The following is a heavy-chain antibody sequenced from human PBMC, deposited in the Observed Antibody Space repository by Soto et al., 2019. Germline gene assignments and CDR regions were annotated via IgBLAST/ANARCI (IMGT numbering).Heavy chain of an antibody. J-gene: IGHJ3*02. V-gene: IGHV3-23*01. Sequence: EVQLLESGGGLVQPGGSLRLSCEASGFTISSYAMSLVRQALGKGLEWVSAISGSGGTTYYADSVKGRFTFSRDNSKNTLYLQMNSLRAEDTAVYYCAKTANGWFSAFDIWGQGTMVTVSS. CDR1: GFTISSYA. CDR3: AKTANGWFSAFDI. D-gene: IGHD6-19*01. CDR2: ISGSGGTT.